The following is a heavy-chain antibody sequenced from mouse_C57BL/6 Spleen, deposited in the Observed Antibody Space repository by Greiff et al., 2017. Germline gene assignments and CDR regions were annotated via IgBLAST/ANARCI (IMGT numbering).Heavy chain of an antibody. CDR1: GYTFTSYW. J-gene: IGHJ3*01. D-gene: IGHD1-1*01. CDR3: ARWDYSFAY. Sequence: QVQLQQPGAELVMPGASVKLSCKASGYTFTSYWMHWVKQRPGQGLEWIGEIDPSDSYTNYNQKFKGKSTLTVDKSSSTAYMQLSSLTSEDSAVYYCARWDYSFAYSGQGTLVTVSA. CDR2: IDPSDSYT. V-gene: IGHV1-69*01.